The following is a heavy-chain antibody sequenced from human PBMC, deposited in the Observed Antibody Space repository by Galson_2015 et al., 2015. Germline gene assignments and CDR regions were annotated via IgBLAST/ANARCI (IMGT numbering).Heavy chain of an antibody. Sequence: SVKVSCKASGYTFTYYTINWVRQAPGQGLEWMGWINANTGNPTHAQGFTGRFVFSLDTSVSTAYLQISTLKAEDSAAYYCARSPTTRGTGWLDFDYWGQGTLVTVSS. J-gene: IGHJ4*02. CDR2: INANTGNP. CDR3: ARSPTTRGTGWLDFDY. V-gene: IGHV7-4-1*02. CDR1: GYTFTYYT. D-gene: IGHD6-19*01.